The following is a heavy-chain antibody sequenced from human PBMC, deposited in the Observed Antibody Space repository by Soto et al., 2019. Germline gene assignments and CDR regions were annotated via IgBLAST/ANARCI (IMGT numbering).Heavy chain of an antibody. CDR2: ISYDGSNK. J-gene: IGHJ4*02. CDR3: ASIFLSTTY. V-gene: IGHV3-30-3*01. CDR1: GFTFSSYA. D-gene: IGHD2-2*01. Sequence: SLRLSCAASGFTFSSYAMHRVRQAPGKGLEWVAVISYDGSNKYYADSVKGRFTISRDNSKNTLYLQMNSLRAEDTAVYYCASIFLSTTYWAQGTLVTVAS.